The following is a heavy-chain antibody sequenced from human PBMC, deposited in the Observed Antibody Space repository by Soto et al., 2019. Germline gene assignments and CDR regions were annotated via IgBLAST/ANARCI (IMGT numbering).Heavy chain of an antibody. V-gene: IGHV4-31*03. CDR1: GGSISSGGYY. Sequence: QVQLQESGPGLVKPSQTLSLTCTVSGGSISSGGYYWSWIRQHPGKGLEWIGYIYYSGSTYYNPSLKSRVTISVGQSKNQFSLTLSSVTAADTAVYYCAAQRYQLPFYYWGQGTLVTVSS. CDR2: IYYSGST. J-gene: IGHJ4*02. D-gene: IGHD2-2*01. CDR3: AAQRYQLPFYY.